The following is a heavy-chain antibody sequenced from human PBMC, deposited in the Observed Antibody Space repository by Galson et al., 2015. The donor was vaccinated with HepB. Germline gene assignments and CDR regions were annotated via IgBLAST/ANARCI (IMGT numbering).Heavy chain of an antibody. J-gene: IGHJ5*02. CDR1: GYTFTGYY. CDR3: ARERAPIVVVTATGWFDP. D-gene: IGHD2-21*02. CDR2: INPNSGGT. V-gene: IGHV1-2*02. Sequence: SVKVSCKASGYTFTGYYMHWVRQAPGQGLEWMGWINPNSGGTNYAQKFQGRVTMTRDTSISTAYMELSRLRSDDTAVYYCARERAPIVVVTATGWFDPWGQGTLVTVSS.